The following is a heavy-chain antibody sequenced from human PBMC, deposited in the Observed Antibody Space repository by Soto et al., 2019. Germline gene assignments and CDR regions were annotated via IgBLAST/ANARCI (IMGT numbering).Heavy chain of an antibody. CDR1: GFSFGTSW. J-gene: IGHJ4*02. V-gene: IGHV3-7*05. CDR2: MNEDAKEE. Sequence: PGGSLRLSCAASGFSFGTSWMNWVRQAPGKGLEWVANMNEDAKEEYYVGSVKGRFTISRDNANNSLFLQMDSLRADDAAVYFCARGVAVAVAGTIKMYFDLWGQGTVVTVSS. CDR3: ARGVAVAVAGTIKMYFDL. D-gene: IGHD6-19*01.